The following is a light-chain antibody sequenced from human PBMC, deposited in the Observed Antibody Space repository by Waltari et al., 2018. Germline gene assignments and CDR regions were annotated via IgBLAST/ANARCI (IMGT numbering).Light chain of an antibody. J-gene: IGLJ2*01. CDR1: SNDVGGYND. CDR2: DVN. V-gene: IGLV2-11*01. Sequence: QAALTQPPSVSKSLGQAVTISCTGTSNDVGGYNDVSWYQQYPGTAPRLVIYDVNIRPSVFSDCFSGSKSGKTASLTIAGLQAEDEADYYCLSFRGGNTWVFGGGTRLTVL. CDR3: LSFRGGNTWV.